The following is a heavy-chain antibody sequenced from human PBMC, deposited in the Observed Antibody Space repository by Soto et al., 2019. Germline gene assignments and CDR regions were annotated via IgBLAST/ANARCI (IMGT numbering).Heavy chain of an antibody. D-gene: IGHD2-15*01. CDR1: GGSISSSSYY. Sequence: SETLSLTCTVSGGSISSSSYYWGWIRQPPGKGLEWIGSIYYSGSTYYNPSLKSRVTISVDTSKNQFSLKLSSVTAADTAVYYCARRGVLGYCSGGSCYGAFDIWGQGTMVTVSS. CDR2: IYYSGST. CDR3: ARRGVLGYCSGGSCYGAFDI. V-gene: IGHV4-39*01. J-gene: IGHJ3*02.